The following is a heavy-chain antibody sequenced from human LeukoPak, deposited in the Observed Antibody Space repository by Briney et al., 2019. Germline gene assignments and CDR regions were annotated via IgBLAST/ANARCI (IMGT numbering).Heavy chain of an antibody. V-gene: IGHV1-18*01. CDR1: GYTFSSCG. CDR3: ARSPHILVVPTAFSS. CDR2: ISAYNGNT. Sequence: ASVKVSCKASGYTFSSCGISWVRQAPGQGLEWMGWISAYNGNTNYAHKFQGRVTMTTDTSTTTAYMELRSLRSDDTAVYYCARSPHILVVPTAFSSWGQGTLVTVSS. J-gene: IGHJ4*02. D-gene: IGHD2-2*01.